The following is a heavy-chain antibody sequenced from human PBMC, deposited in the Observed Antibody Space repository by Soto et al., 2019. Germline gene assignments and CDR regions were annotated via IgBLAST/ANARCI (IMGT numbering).Heavy chain of an antibody. CDR3: ARLRFLEWLSHPRGTPLTKPSDV. J-gene: IGHJ6*02. V-gene: IGHV3-30-3*01. CDR2: ISYDGSNK. Sequence: PGGSLRLSCAASGFTFRSYAMHWVRQAPGKGLEWVAVISYDGSNKYYADSVKGRFTISRDNSKNTLYLQMNSLRAEDTAVYYSARLRFLEWLSHPRGTPLTKPSDVWGQGNTVTVS. CDR1: GFTFRSYA. D-gene: IGHD3-3*01.